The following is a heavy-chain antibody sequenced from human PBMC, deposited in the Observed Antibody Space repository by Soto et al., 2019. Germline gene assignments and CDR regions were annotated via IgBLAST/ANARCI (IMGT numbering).Heavy chain of an antibody. V-gene: IGHV2-5*02. CDR1: GFSLSTSGVG. D-gene: IGHD6-6*01. CDR2: IYWDDDK. CDR3: AYRQEYRGSWDSGWFDP. J-gene: IGHJ5*02. Sequence: QITLKESGPTLVEPTQTLTLTCAFSGFSLSTSGVGVGWIRQPPGKALEWLAFIYWDDDKRYSPSLKTRLTVIKDTSINHVVLIMPNMDSVDTATYYCAYRQEYRGSWDSGWFDPWGQGTLVTVSS.